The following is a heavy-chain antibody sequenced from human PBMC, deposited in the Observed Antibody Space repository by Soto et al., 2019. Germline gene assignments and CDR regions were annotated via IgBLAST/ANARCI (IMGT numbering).Heavy chain of an antibody. CDR3: ARDVARGGNFDY. CDR2: IYYSGST. Sequence: QVQLQESGPGLVKPSQTLSLTCTVSGGSISSGGYYWSWIRQHPGKGLEWIGYIYYSGSTYYNPSLTRRATISVDTSKNQFSLKLSSVTAADTAVYYCARDVARGGNFDYWGQGTLVTVSS. J-gene: IGHJ4*02. V-gene: IGHV4-31*03. D-gene: IGHD3-16*01. CDR1: GGSISSGGYY.